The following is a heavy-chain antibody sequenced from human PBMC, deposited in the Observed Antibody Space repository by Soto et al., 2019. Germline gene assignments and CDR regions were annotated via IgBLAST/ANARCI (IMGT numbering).Heavy chain of an antibody. CDR3: ARVGGINWFDP. D-gene: IGHD3-16*01. Sequence: PSETLSLTCAVYGGSFSGYYWSWIRQPPGKGLEWIGEIYYSGSTYYNPSLKSRVTISVDTSKNQFSLKLSSVTAADTAVYYCARVGGINWFDPWGQGTLVTVSS. CDR1: GGSFSGYY. V-gene: IGHV4-34*09. J-gene: IGHJ5*02. CDR2: IYYSGST.